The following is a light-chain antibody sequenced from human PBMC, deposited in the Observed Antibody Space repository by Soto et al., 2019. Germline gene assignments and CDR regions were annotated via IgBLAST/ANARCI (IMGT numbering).Light chain of an antibody. CDR2: EVT. V-gene: IGLV2-8*01. Sequence: QSALTQPPSASGSPGQSVTISCTGSSNDVGAYNYVSWYQQHPGKAPKLIIYEVTKRPSGVPDRFSGSKSGNTASLTVSGLQADDEADYFCGSDAGSDXYVFGTGTKVTVL. J-gene: IGLJ1*01. CDR3: GSDAGSDXYV. CDR1: SNDVGAYNY.